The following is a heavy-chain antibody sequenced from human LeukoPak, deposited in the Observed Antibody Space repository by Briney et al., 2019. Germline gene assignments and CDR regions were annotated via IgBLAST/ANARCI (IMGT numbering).Heavy chain of an antibody. V-gene: IGHV4-30-2*01. CDR2: IYHSGST. D-gene: IGHD4-17*01. J-gene: IGHJ2*01. CDR1: GGSISSGGYS. CDR3: ARMTTATNCWYFDL. Sequence: SETLSLTCAVSGGSISSGGYSWSWIRQPPGKGLEWIGYIYHSGSTYYNPSLKSRVTISVDRSKNQFSLKLSSVTAADTAVYYCARMTTATNCWYFDLWGRGTLVTVSS.